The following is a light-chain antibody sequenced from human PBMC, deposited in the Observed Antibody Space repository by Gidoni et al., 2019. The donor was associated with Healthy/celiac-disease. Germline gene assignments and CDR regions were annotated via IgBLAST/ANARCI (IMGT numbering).Light chain of an antibody. J-gene: IGLJ3*02. Sequence: QSARTQPASVSGSPGQSITISCTGTSSDGGSYNLVSWYQQHPGKAPKLMIYEGSKRPSGVSHRFSGSTSGHTASLTISGHQAEDEADYYCCSYAGSSTFWVFGGGTTLTVL. CDR2: EGS. CDR3: CSYAGSSTFWV. V-gene: IGLV2-23*01. CDR1: SSDGGSYNL.